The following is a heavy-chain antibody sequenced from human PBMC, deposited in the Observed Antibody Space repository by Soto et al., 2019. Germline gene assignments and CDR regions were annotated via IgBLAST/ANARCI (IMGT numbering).Heavy chain of an antibody. V-gene: IGHV4-31*03. CDR2: IYSSGST. D-gene: IGHD3-3*01. CDR1: GGSISSGDYY. J-gene: IGHJ5*02. CDR3: ARWWSGSRQGFDP. Sequence: QVQLQESGPGLVKPSQTLSLTCTVSGGSISSGDYYWSWIRQHPGTGLEWIGYIYSSGSTYYHPSLKSRLTISVDTSKNQCSLKLSSVTAADTAVYYCARWWSGSRQGFDPWGQGTLVTVSS.